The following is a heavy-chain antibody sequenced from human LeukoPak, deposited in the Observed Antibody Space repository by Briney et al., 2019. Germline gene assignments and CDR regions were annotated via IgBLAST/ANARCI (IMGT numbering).Heavy chain of an antibody. J-gene: IGHJ4*02. CDR3: ARRGYHDYSGFDY. CDR1: EFTFSSYS. Sequence: GGSLRLSCAGSEFTFSSYSMHWVRQAAGKGLEWVSSISGSSDDIYYADSVKGRFTISRDNSKNSLYLQMNRLGAEDTALYYCARRGYHDYSGFDYWGQGTLVTVSS. V-gene: IGHV3-21*01. CDR2: ISGSSDDI. D-gene: IGHD1-26*01.